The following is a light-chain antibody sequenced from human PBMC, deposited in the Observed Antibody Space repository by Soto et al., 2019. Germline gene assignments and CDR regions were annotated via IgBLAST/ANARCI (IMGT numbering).Light chain of an antibody. CDR3: CSYAGSSLWV. CDR1: SSDVGGYNL. V-gene: IGLV2-11*01. Sequence: QSVLTQPRSVSESPGQSVTISCTGTSSDVGGYNLVSWYQQHPGKAPKLVIYDVSKWPSGVPGRFFGSKSGNTAPLTISGLQAEDEADYYCCSYAGSSLWVFGGGTKLTVL. CDR2: DVS. J-gene: IGLJ3*02.